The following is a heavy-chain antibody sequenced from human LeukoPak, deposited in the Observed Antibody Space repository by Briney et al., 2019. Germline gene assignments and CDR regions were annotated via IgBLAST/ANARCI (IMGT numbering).Heavy chain of an antibody. D-gene: IGHD5-12*01. CDR3: ARDRSGYSGYDLPFDY. J-gene: IGHJ4*02. V-gene: IGHV1-18*01. CDR1: GYTFTSYG. CDR2: ISAYNGNT. Sequence: ASVRVSCTASGYTFTSYGISWVRQAPGQGREWRGWISAYNGNTNYAQKLHGRVTVTTDTSTSTAYMELRSLRSDDTAVYYCARDRSGYSGYDLPFDYWGQGTLVTVSS.